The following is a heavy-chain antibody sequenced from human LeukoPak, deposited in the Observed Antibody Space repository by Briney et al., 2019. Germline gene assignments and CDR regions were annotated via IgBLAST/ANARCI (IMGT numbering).Heavy chain of an antibody. CDR2: INPNSGGT. J-gene: IGHJ5*02. V-gene: IGHV1-2*02. CDR3: ARGSTEGYSSSRGGWFDP. Sequence: ASVKVSCKASGYTFTGYYMHWVRQAPGQGLEWMGWINPNSGGTNYAQKFQGRVTMTRDTSISTAYMELSRLRSDDTAVYYCARGSTEGYSSSRGGWFDPWGQGTLSPSPQ. D-gene: IGHD6-13*01. CDR1: GYTFTGYY.